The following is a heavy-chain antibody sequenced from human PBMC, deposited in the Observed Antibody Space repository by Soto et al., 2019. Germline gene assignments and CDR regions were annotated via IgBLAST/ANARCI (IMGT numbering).Heavy chain of an antibody. CDR1: GFTFSNYG. V-gene: IGHV3-30*18. Sequence: QVQLVESGGGVVQPGRSLRLSCAASGFTFSNYGMHWVRQPPAKGRGGGPILQNDGDNEYYADSVRGRFTISRENSKNTLYLQTSSLRHEDTAVYYCAKDGGPVYCNSPGCSAKHFDYWGQGTLVTVSS. CDR2: LQNDGDNE. CDR3: AKDGGPVYCNSPGCSAKHFDY. D-gene: IGHD2-2*01. J-gene: IGHJ4*02.